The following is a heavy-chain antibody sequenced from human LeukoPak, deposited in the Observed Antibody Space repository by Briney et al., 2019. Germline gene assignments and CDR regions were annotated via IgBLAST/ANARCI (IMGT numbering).Heavy chain of an antibody. D-gene: IGHD3-3*01. CDR1: GGSFSGYC. CDR3: AISPSLYYDFWSGYYPSGWFDP. CDR2: INHSGST. Sequence: SETLSLTCAVYGGSFSGYCWSWIRQPPGKGLEWVGEINHSGSTNYNPSLKSRVTISVDTSKNQFSLKLSSVTAADTAVYYCAISPSLYYDFWSGYYPSGWFDPWGQGTLVTVSS. V-gene: IGHV4-34*01. J-gene: IGHJ5*02.